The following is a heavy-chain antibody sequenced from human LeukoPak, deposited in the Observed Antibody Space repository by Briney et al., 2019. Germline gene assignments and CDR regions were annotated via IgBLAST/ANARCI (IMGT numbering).Heavy chain of an antibody. D-gene: IGHD3-10*01. CDR3: ASGILWFGEGVPYYFDY. V-gene: IGHV4-34*01. J-gene: IGHJ4*02. CDR2: INHSGCT. CDR1: GGSFSGYY. Sequence: SETLSLTCAVYGGSFSGYYWSWIRQPPGKGLEWIGEINHSGCTNYNPSLKSRVTISVDTSKNQFSLKLSSVTAADTAVYYCASGILWFGEGVPYYFDYWGQGTLVTVSS.